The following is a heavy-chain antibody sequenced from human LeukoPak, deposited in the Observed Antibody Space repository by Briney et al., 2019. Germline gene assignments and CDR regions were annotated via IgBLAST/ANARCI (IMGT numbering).Heavy chain of an antibody. CDR3: ARGPLAPDIVVVPAARPGYMDV. J-gene: IGHJ6*03. CDR1: GVTFSSYA. V-gene: IGHV1-69*05. D-gene: IGHD2-2*01. Sequence: SVKLFCTASGVTFSSYAISWVRQAPGQGLELIGRFIPFFDPANYAQKFQGRVTITTGESTSTAYIELSSLRSEDTAVYYCARGPLAPDIVVVPAARPGYMDVWGKGTTVTVSS. CDR2: FIPFFDPA.